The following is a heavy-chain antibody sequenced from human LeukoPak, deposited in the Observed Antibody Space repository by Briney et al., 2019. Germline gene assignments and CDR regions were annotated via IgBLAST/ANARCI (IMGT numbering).Heavy chain of an antibody. CDR2: IYYSGST. Sequence: NTSETLSLTCTVSGGSISSSSYYWGWIRQPPGKGLEWIGSIYYSGSTYYNPSLKSRVTISVDTSKNQFSLKLSSVTAADTAVYYCARVPVNIWENWFDPWGQGTLVTVSS. V-gene: IGHV4-39*07. D-gene: IGHD1-26*01. CDR3: ARVPVNIWENWFDP. CDR1: GGSISSSSYY. J-gene: IGHJ5*02.